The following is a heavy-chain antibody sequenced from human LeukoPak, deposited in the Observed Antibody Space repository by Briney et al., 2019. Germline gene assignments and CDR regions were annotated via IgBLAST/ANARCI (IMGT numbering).Heavy chain of an antibody. D-gene: IGHD6-19*01. J-gene: IGHJ3*02. CDR1: GFTFSSYG. CDR3: AKRCGGIAVAGRRGDAFDI. Sequence: PGGSLRLSCAASGFTFSSYGMHWVRQAPGKGLEWVAVISYDGSNKYYADSVKGRFTISRDNSKNTLYLQMNSLRAEDTAVYYCAKRCGGIAVAGRRGDAFDIWGQGTMVIVSS. CDR2: ISYDGSNK. V-gene: IGHV3-30*18.